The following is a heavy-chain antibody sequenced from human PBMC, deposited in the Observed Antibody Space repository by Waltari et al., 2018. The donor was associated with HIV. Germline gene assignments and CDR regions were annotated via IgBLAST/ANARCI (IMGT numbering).Heavy chain of an antibody. CDR3: ARITLGYCSGGSCPTNWYFDL. V-gene: IGHV1-2*02. D-gene: IGHD2-15*01. J-gene: IGHJ2*01. Sequence: QVQLVQSGAEVKKPGASVKVPCKASGYTFTGYYLHWVRQAPGQGLAWMGWINPNSGGTNYAQKFQGRVTMTRDTSISTAYMELSRLRSDDSAVYYCARITLGYCSGGSCPTNWYFDLWGRGALVTVSS. CDR2: INPNSGGT. CDR1: GYTFTGYY.